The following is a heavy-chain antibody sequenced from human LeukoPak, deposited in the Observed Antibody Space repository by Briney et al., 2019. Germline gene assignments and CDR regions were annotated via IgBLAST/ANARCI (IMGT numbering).Heavy chain of an antibody. CDR1: GFTLRNFW. V-gene: IGHV3-7*01. CDR2: IKPDGTEK. D-gene: IGHD3-3*01. J-gene: IGHJ5*02. CDR3: ERNDFYDFWRQNFYLDP. Sequence: GGSLRLSSGAYGFTLRNFWMTCLRQSPGKGLEWVANIKPDGTEKNYVDSVKGRFTISRENANNSFYLQMNSLRAEDTAVYYCERNDFYDFWRQNFYLDPWGQGTLVTVSS.